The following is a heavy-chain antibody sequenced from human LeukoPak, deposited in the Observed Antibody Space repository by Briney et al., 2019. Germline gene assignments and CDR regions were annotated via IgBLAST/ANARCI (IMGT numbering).Heavy chain of an antibody. CDR3: ARGFPPRRNYDSRGYYSYYFDY. Sequence: ASVKVSCKASGYTFTSYYVHWVRQAPGQGREWMGWISSYNGYTYSAQKLQGRVTMTTDTSTSTAYMELRSLRSDDTAVYYCARGFPPRRNYDSRGYYSYYFDYWGQGTLVTVSS. V-gene: IGHV1-18*04. D-gene: IGHD3-22*01. CDR2: ISSYNGYT. CDR1: GYTFTSYY. J-gene: IGHJ4*02.